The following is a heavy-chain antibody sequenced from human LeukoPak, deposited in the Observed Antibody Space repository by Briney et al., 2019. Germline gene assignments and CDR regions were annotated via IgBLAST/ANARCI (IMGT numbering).Heavy chain of an antibody. D-gene: IGHD1-26*01. V-gene: IGHV1-69-2*01. CDR1: GYTFTDYY. J-gene: IGHJ4*02. Sequence: GASVKVSCKASGYTFTDYYMHWVQQAPGKGLEWMGRVDPEDGETIYAEKFQGRVTITADTSTDTAYMELSSLRSEDTAVYYCATGVSVWVYWGQGTLVTVSS. CDR3: ATGVSVWVY. CDR2: VDPEDGET.